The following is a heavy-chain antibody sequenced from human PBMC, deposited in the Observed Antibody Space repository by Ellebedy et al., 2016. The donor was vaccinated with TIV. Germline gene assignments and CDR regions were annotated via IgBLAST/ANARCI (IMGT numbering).Heavy chain of an antibody. Sequence: ASVKVSCKASGYTFTTYAMHWVRQAPGQRLEWMGWINAGNGNTKYSQKFQGRVTITRDTSASTAYMELSSLRSEDTAVYYCATRITMIGEEFGYWGQGTLVTVSS. CDR1: GYTFTTYA. CDR3: ATRITMIGEEFGY. J-gene: IGHJ4*02. CDR2: INAGNGNT. V-gene: IGHV1-3*01. D-gene: IGHD3-22*01.